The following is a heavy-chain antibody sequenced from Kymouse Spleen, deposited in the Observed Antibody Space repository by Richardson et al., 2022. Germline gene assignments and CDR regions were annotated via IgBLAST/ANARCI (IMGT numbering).Heavy chain of an antibody. Sequence: QVQLQQWGAGLLKPSETLSLTCAVYGGSFSGYYWSWIRQPPGKGLEWIGEINHSGSTNYNPSLKSRVTISVDTSKNQFSLKLSSVTAADTAVYYCAGITMVRGVIIRDYYGMDVWGQGTTVTVSS. CDR1: GGSFSGYY. J-gene: IGHJ6*02. CDR2: INHSGST. D-gene: IGHD3-10*01. CDR3: AGITMVRGVIIRDYYGMDV. V-gene: IGHV4-34*01.